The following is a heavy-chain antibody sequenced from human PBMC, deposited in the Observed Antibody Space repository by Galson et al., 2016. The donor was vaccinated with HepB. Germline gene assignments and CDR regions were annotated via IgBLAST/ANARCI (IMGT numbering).Heavy chain of an antibody. Sequence: LRLSCAASGFPLTTYAMHWVRQAPGKGLEWVAVISSDGSTTYYADSVKGRFTIARETSNNTLFLQMNSLTSADTAVYYCAQGRWSYSNTWYESFGHWGQGSLVTVSS. CDR2: ISSDGSTT. J-gene: IGHJ4*02. D-gene: IGHD6-13*01. V-gene: IGHV3-30*18. CDR3: AQGRWSYSNTWYESFGH. CDR1: GFPLTTYA.